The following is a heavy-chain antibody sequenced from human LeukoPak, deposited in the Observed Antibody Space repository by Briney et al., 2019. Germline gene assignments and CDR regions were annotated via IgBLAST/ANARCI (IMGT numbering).Heavy chain of an antibody. Sequence: GGSLRLSCTVSGFTVSSNSMSWVRQAPGKGLEWVSFIYSDNTHYSDSVKGRFTISRDNSKNTLCLQMNSLRAEDTAVYYCARRAGAYSHPYDYWGQGTLVTVSS. CDR3: ARRAGAYSHPYDY. J-gene: IGHJ4*02. CDR2: IYSDNT. D-gene: IGHD4/OR15-4a*01. V-gene: IGHV3-53*01. CDR1: GFTVSSNS.